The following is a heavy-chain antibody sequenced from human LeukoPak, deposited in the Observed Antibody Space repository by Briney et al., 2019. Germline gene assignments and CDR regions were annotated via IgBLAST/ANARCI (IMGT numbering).Heavy chain of an antibody. V-gene: IGHV4-59*12. D-gene: IGHD3-16*01. CDR2: IYYSGST. CDR1: GGSISSYY. J-gene: IGHJ4*02. CDR3: AREHPRGEVDDFDY. Sequence: SETLSLTCTVSGGSISSYYWSWLRQPPGKGLEWIGYIYYSGSTNYNPSLKSRISISVDTSKNQFSLKLTSVTAADTAVYYCAREHPRGEVDDFDYWGQGTLVTVSS.